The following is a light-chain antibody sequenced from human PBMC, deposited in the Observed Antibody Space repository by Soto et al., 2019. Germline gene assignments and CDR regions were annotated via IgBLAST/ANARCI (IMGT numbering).Light chain of an antibody. CDR2: GAS. Sequence: EIVMTQSPASLSVSPGERVTLSCRASQSIRSELAWYQHKPGQAPRLLMYGASTRATGTPARFSGSGSGTEFTLTISSLQSEDFAVYFCHQYNNWPAITFGQGTRLEIK. CDR1: QSIRSE. J-gene: IGKJ5*01. V-gene: IGKV3-15*01. CDR3: HQYNNWPAIT.